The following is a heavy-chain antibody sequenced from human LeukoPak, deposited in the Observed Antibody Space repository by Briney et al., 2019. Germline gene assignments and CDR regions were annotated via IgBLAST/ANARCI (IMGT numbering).Heavy chain of an antibody. CDR2: IYYSGST. V-gene: IGHV4-59*01. CDR1: GGSISSYY. Sequence: SETLSLTCTVPGGSISSYYWSWIRQPPGKGLEWIGYIYYSGSTNCNPSLKSRVTISVDTSKNQFSLKLSSVTAADTALYYCARSRGYFDYWGQGTLVTVSS. CDR3: ARSRGYFDY. D-gene: IGHD6-13*01. J-gene: IGHJ4*02.